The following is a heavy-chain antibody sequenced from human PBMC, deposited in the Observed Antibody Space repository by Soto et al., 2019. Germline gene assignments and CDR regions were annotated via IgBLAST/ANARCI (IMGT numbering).Heavy chain of an antibody. D-gene: IGHD6-6*01. CDR1: GFTFSSYG. J-gene: IGHJ6*02. CDR3: ARESYSSSGSYYYYGMDV. V-gene: IGHV3-33*01. Sequence: QVQLVESGGGVVQPGRSLRLSCAASGFTFSSYGMHWVRQAPGKGLEWVAVIWYDGSNKYYADSVKGRFTISRDNSKNTLYLQMNSLRAEDTAVYYCARESYSSSGSYYYYGMDVWGQGTTVTVSS. CDR2: IWYDGSNK.